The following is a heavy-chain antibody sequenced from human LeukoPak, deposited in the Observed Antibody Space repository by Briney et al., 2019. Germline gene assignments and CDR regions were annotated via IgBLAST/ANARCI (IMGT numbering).Heavy chain of an antibody. CDR1: GGTFSSYA. D-gene: IGHD3-22*01. CDR3: ASGPTYYYDSSGYYSFDY. V-gene: IGHV1-69*13. J-gene: IGHJ4*02. Sequence: SVKVSCKASGGTFSSYAISWVRQAPGQGLEWMGGIIPIFGTANYAQKFQGRVTITADESTSTAHMELSSLRSEDTAVYYCASGPTYYYDSSGYYSFDYWGQGTLVTVSS. CDR2: IIPIFGTA.